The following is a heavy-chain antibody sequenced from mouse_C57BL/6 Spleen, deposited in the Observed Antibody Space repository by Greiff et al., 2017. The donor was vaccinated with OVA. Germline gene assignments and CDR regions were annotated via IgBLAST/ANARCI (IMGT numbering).Heavy chain of an antibody. CDR1: GYTFTSYW. V-gene: IGHV1-69*01. J-gene: IGHJ3*01. Sequence: QVHVKQPGAELVMPGASVKLSCKASGYTFTSYWMHWVKQRPGQGLEWIGEIDPSDSYTNYNQKFKGKSTLTVDKSSSTAYLQLSSLTSYDSAFYYCARLEWFAYWGQGTLVTVSA. CDR3: ARLEWFAY. CDR2: IDPSDSYT.